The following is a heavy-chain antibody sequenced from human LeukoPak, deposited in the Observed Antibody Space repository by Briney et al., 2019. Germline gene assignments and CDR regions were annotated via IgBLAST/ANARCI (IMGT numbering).Heavy chain of an antibody. CDR2: ISSSGSTI. J-gene: IGHJ4*02. V-gene: IGHV3-11*01. CDR1: GFTFSDYY. Sequence: PGGSLRLSCAASGFTFSDYYMSWIRQAPGKGLEWVSYISSSGSTIYYADSVKGRFTISRDNAKKSLYLQMNSLRAEDTAVYYCASGNYYGSGSYYGVGAYFDYWGQGTLVTVSS. D-gene: IGHD3-10*01. CDR3: ASGNYYGSGSYYGVGAYFDY.